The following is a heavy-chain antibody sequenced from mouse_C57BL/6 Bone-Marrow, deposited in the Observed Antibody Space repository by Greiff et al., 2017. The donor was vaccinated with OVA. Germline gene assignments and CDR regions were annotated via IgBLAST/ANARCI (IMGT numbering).Heavy chain of an antibody. J-gene: IGHJ4*01. CDR2: IYWDDDK. CDR3: ARNYYGSSYPYYYAMDY. Sequence: QVTLKVSGPGILQSSQTLSLTCSFSGFSLSTSGMGVSWIRQPSGKGLEWLAHIYWDDDKRYNPSLKSRLTISKDTSRNQVFLKITSVDTADTATYYCARNYYGSSYPYYYAMDYWGQGTSVTVSS. CDR1: GFSLSTSGMG. D-gene: IGHD1-1*01. V-gene: IGHV8-12*01.